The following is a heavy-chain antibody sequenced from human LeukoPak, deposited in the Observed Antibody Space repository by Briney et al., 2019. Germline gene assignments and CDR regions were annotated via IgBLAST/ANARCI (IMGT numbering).Heavy chain of an antibody. CDR1: AFTFSTYT. D-gene: IGHD5-12*01. J-gene: IGHJ4*02. V-gene: IGHV3-21*01. Sequence: PGESLRLSCAASAFTFSTYTMSWVRQAPGKGLEWVSSISSTSSYIYYADSVKGRFTISRDNSKNTLYLQMNSLRAEDTAVYYCARDGGDSGYDTCHDYWGQGTLVTVSS. CDR2: ISSTSSYI. CDR3: ARDGGDSGYDTCHDY.